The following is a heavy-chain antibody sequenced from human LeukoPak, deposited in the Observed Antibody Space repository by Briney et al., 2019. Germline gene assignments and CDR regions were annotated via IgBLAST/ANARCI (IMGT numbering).Heavy chain of an antibody. CDR1: GFTFSSYA. J-gene: IGHJ4*01. CDR3: AKVYYDILTGYLSY. D-gene: IGHD3-9*01. Sequence: GGSLRLSCAASGFTFSSYAMSWVRQAPGKGLEWVSAISGSGGSTYYADSVKGRFTISRDNSKNTLYLQMNSLRAEDTAVYYCAKVYYDILTGYLSYWGQGTLVTVSS. CDR2: ISGSGGST. V-gene: IGHV3-23*01.